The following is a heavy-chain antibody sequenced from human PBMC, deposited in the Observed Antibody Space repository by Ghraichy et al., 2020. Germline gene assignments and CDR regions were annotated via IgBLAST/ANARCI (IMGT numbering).Heavy chain of an antibody. D-gene: IGHD6-6*01. V-gene: IGHV1-46*01. CDR1: GYTFTSYY. CDR2: INPSGGST. J-gene: IGHJ6*03. CDR3: ARDREQLGYYYYMDV. Sequence: ASVKVSCKASGYTFTSYYMHWVRQAPGQGLEWMGIINPSGGSTSYAQKFQGRVTMTRDTSTSTVYMELSSLRSEDTAVYYCARDREQLGYYYYMDVWGKGTTVTVSS.